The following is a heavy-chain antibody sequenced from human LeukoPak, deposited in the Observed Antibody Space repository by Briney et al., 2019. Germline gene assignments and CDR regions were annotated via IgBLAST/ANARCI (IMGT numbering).Heavy chain of an antibody. CDR3: ARDQGGAFDI. V-gene: IGHV4-59*01. J-gene: IGHJ3*02. CDR2: IYYSAST. Sequence: SETLSLTCTVSGGSISSYYWSWIRQPPGKGLEWIGYIYYSASTNYNPSLKSRVTISVDTSKNQFSLKLSSVTAADTAVYYCARDQGGAFDIWGQGTMVTVSS. CDR1: GGSISSYY.